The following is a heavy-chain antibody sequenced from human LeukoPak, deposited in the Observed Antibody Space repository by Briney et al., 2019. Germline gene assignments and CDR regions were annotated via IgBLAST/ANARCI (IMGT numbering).Heavy chain of an antibody. CDR1: GFTFSSYA. V-gene: IGHV3-30*04. D-gene: IGHD3-9*01. CDR3: AKRGGGTLRYFDWLRGASWFDP. Sequence: PGGSLRLSCAASGFTFSSYAMHWVRQAPGKGLEWVTIISYDGSNKYYADSVKGRFTISRDNSKNTLYLQMNSLRAEDTAVYYCAKRGGGTLRYFDWLRGASWFDPWGQGTLVTVSS. CDR2: ISYDGSNK. J-gene: IGHJ5*02.